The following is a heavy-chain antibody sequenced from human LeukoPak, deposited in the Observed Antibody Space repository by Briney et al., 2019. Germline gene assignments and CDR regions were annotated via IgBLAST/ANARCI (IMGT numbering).Heavy chain of an antibody. Sequence: SVKVSCKASGGTFSSYTISWVRQAPGQGLEWMGRIIPILSIANYAQKFQGRVTITADKSTSTAYMELSSLRSEDTAVYYCARSPSGSYYNFDYWGQGTLVTVSS. D-gene: IGHD1-26*01. CDR2: IIPILSIA. CDR3: ARSPSGSYYNFDY. V-gene: IGHV1-69*02. CDR1: GGTFSSYT. J-gene: IGHJ4*02.